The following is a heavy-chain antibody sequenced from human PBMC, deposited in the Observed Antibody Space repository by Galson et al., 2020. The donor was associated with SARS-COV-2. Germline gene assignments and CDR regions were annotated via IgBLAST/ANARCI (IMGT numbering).Heavy chain of an antibody. Sequence: QSPSRGLEWLGRTYYRSQWSTDYAVSVKSRITINPDTSKNQFSLQLNSVTPEDTAIYYCAGRVAGAGSLHIWGQGTMVIVSS. D-gene: IGHD6-13*01. CDR3: AGRVAGAGSLHI. J-gene: IGHJ3*02. CDR2: TYYRSQWST. V-gene: IGHV6-1*01.